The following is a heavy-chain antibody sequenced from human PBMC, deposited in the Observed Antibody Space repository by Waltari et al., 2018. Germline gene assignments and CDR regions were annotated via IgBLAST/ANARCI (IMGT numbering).Heavy chain of an antibody. Sequence: QVQLVQSGAEVKKPGSSVKVSCKASGGTFSSYALSWVRQAPGQGLEWMGGIIPILGIANYAQKFQGRVTITADKSTSTAYMELSSLRSEDTAVYYCAKVWRWDYYDSTDAFDIWGQGTMVTVSS. D-gene: IGHD3-22*01. V-gene: IGHV1-69*10. J-gene: IGHJ3*02. CDR1: GGTFSSYA. CDR2: IIPILGIA. CDR3: AKVWRWDYYDSTDAFDI.